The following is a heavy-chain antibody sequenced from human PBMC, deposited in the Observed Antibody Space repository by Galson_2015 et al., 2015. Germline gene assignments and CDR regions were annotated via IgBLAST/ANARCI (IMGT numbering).Heavy chain of an antibody. CDR2: ISSSGSTI. CDR1: GFTFSSYE. J-gene: IGHJ5*02. V-gene: IGHV3-48*03. Sequence: SLRLSCAASGFTFSSYEMNWVRQAPGKGLEWVSYISSSGSTIYYADSVKGRFTISRDNAKNSLYLQMNSLRAEDTAVYYCARVVRSPAVAGRWGNWFDPWGQGTLVTVSS. CDR3: ARVVRSPAVAGRWGNWFDP. D-gene: IGHD6-19*01.